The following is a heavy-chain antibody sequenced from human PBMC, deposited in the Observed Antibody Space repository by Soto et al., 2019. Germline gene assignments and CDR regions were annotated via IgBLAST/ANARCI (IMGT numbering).Heavy chain of an antibody. D-gene: IGHD6-19*01. CDR1: GFTFSSYG. V-gene: IGHV3-30*03. Sequence: QVQLVESGGGVVQPGRSLRLSCAASGFTFSSYGMHWVRQAPGKGLEWVAVISYDGSNKYYADSVKGRFTISRDNSKNTLYLQMNSLRAEDTAVYYCAIVDPSEYSSGWYPLFWGQGTLVTVSS. CDR3: AIVDPSEYSSGWYPLF. J-gene: IGHJ4*02. CDR2: ISYDGSNK.